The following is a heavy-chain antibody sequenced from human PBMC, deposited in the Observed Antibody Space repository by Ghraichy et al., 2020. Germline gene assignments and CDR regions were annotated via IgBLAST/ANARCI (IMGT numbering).Heavy chain of an antibody. CDR2: IYYSGST. CDR1: GGSISSYY. CDR3: ARGYCTTSSCNDRPWFDP. V-gene: IGHV4-59*08. Sequence: SQTLSLTCTVSGGSISSYYWSWIRQPPGKGLEWIGYIYYSGSTNYNPSLKSRVTISVDTSKNQFSLKLSSVTAADTAVYYCARGYCTTSSCNDRPWFDPWGQGTLVTVSS. D-gene: IGHD2-2*01. J-gene: IGHJ5*02.